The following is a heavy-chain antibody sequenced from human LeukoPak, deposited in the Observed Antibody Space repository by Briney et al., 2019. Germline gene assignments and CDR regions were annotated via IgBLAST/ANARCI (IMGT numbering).Heavy chain of an antibody. D-gene: IGHD1-26*01. CDR3: AKGFGSYYSSGVFMAY. V-gene: IGHV3-9*01. CDR2: ISWNGATF. J-gene: IGHJ4*02. Sequence: GGSLRLSCAASGFTFDDYAMHWVRQAPGKGLRWVSGISWNGATFYYADSVKGRFTISRDNTKNSLYLQMNSLRTEDTAVYYCAKGFGSYYSSGVFMAYWGQGILVTVSS. CDR1: GFTFDDYA.